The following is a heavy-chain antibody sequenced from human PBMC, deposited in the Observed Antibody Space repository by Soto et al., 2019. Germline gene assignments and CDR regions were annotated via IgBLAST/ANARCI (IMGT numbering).Heavy chain of an antibody. Sequence: ASVKVSCKASGYTFTSYAMYWVRQAPGQRLEWMGWINAGNGNTKYSQKFQGRVTITRDTSASTAYMELSSLRSEDTAVYYCGVTTGLDYYYYGMDVWGQGTTVTVSS. D-gene: IGHD4-17*01. CDR3: GVTTGLDYYYYGMDV. J-gene: IGHJ6*02. CDR2: INAGNGNT. V-gene: IGHV1-3*01. CDR1: GYTFTSYA.